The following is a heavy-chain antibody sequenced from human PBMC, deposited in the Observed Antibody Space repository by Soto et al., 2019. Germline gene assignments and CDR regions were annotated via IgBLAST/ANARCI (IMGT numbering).Heavy chain of an antibody. D-gene: IGHD3-10*01. Sequence: SETLSLTCAVYGGSFSGYYWSWIRQPPGKGLEWIGEINHSGSTNYNPSLKSRVTISVDTSKNQFSLKLSSVTAADTAVYYCASGLPKPDTYYYGSGSRPLDYWGQGTLVTVSS. J-gene: IGHJ4*02. CDR3: ASGLPKPDTYYYGSGSRPLDY. CDR1: GGSFSGYY. V-gene: IGHV4-34*01. CDR2: INHSGST.